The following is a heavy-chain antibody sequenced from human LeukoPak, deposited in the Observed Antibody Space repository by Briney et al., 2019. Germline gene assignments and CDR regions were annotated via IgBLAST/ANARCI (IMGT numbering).Heavy chain of an antibody. D-gene: IGHD2-2*02. CDR1: GGSFSGYY. CDR2: INHSGST. V-gene: IGHV4-34*01. Sequence: KPSETLSLTCAVYGGSFSGYYWSWIRQPPGKGLEWIGEINHSGSTNYNPSLKSRVTISVDTSKNQFSLRVPSVTAADTAVYYCARIYGNYYMDVWGKGTTVTVSS. J-gene: IGHJ6*03. CDR3: ARIYGNYYMDV.